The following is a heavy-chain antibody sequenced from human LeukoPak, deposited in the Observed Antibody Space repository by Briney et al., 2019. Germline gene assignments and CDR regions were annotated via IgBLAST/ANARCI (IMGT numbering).Heavy chain of an antibody. Sequence: ASVKVSCKASGYTFTDYYMHWLRQAPGQGLEWMGWMHPNSGGTNYAQKFQGRVTMTRDTSISTAYMDLSSLRSDDTAVYYCARHTTIFGVANIDIWGQGTMVTVSS. CDR2: MHPNSGGT. CDR3: ARHTTIFGVANIDI. J-gene: IGHJ3*02. V-gene: IGHV1-2*02. D-gene: IGHD3-3*01. CDR1: GYTFTDYY.